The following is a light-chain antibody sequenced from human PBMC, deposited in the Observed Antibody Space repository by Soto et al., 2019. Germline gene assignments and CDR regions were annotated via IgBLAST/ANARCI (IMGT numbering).Light chain of an antibody. CDR3: QQRSSWPWT. CDR2: FAS. Sequence: EIVLTQSPATLSLSPGDRATLSCRASHSVGSLLAWYQQKPGQAPRLLIYFASNRATGVPDRFGGSGSGTDFTLTIDSXEPEDFALFYCQQRSSWPWTFGQGTKVDIK. CDR1: HSVGSL. J-gene: IGKJ1*01. V-gene: IGKV3-11*01.